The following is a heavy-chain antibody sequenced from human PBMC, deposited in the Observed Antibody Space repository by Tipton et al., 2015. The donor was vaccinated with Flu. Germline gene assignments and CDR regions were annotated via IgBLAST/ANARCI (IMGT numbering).Heavy chain of an antibody. D-gene: IGHD3-16*01. CDR1: GGSISSGSYY. CDR2: IYTSGST. J-gene: IGHJ3*02. CDR3: ASPLLGGGAGYDAFDI. Sequence: LRLSCTVSGGSISSGSYYWSWIRQPAGKGLGWIGRIYTSGSTNYNPSLKRRVTISVDTSKNQFSLKLSSVTAADTAVYYCASPLLGGGAGYDAFDIWGQGTMVTVSS. V-gene: IGHV4-61*02.